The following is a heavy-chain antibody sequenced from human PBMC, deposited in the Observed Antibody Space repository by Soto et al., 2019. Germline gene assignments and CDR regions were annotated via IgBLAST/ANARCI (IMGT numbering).Heavy chain of an antibody. V-gene: IGHV4-34*01. CDR1: GGSFSGYY. CDR3: ARGGYCSGGSCYSFDY. CDR2: INHSGST. J-gene: IGHJ4*02. Sequence: SETLSLTCAVYGGSFSGYYWSWIRQPPGKGLEWIGEINHSGSTNYNPSLKSRVTISVDTSKNQFSLKLSSVTAADTAVYYCARGGYCSGGSCYSFDYWGQGTLVTVSS. D-gene: IGHD2-15*01.